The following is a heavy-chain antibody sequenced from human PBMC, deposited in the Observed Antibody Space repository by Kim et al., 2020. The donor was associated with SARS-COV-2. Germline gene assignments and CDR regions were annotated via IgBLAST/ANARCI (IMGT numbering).Heavy chain of an antibody. CDR2: INHIGST. J-gene: IGHJ4*02. CDR3: ERGASYSGSHLYYFDY. CDR1: GGSFSGYY. V-gene: IGHV4-34*01. D-gene: IGHD1-26*01. Sequence: SETLSLTCAVYGGSFSGYYWSWIRQPPGKGLEWIGEINHIGSTNYNPSLKSRVTISVDTSKNQFSLKLSSVTAADTAVYYCERGASYSGSHLYYFDYWGQGTLVTVSS.